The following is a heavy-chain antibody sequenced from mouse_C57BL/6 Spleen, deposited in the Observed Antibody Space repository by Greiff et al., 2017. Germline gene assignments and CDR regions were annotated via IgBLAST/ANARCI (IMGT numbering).Heavy chain of an antibody. V-gene: IGHV1-53*01. CDR2: INPSNGGT. CDR3: AREDDGYRGYFDV. D-gene: IGHD2-3*01. CDR1: GYTFPSYW. Sequence: QVTLQQPGTALVKPGASVKLSCKASGYTFPSYWLHWVKQRPGPGLEWIGNINPSNGGTNYNEKFKSKATLTVDKSSSTAYMQLSSLTSEDSAVYYCAREDDGYRGYFDVWGTGTTVTVSA. J-gene: IGHJ1*03.